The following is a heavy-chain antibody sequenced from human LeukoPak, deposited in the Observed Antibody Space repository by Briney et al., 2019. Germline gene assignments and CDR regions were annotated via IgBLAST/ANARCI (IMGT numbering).Heavy chain of an antibody. CDR2: ISGSGGST. J-gene: IGHJ4*02. CDR3: ARTYYDILTDPGLFDY. D-gene: IGHD3-9*01. Sequence: GGSLRLSCAASGFTFSGYAMSWVRQAPGKGLEWVSAISGSGGSTYYADSVKGRFTISRDNSKNTLYLQMNSLRAEDTAVYYCARTYYDILTDPGLFDYWGQGTLVTVSS. V-gene: IGHV3-23*01. CDR1: GFTFSGYA.